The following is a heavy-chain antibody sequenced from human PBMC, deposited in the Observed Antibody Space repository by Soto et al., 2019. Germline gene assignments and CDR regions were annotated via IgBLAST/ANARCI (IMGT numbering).Heavy chain of an antibody. J-gene: IGHJ4*02. CDR1: GFTFSSYW. CDR2: SNSDGSDT. D-gene: IGHD6-19*01. V-gene: IGHV3-74*01. CDR3: ARDRGWALFDY. Sequence: EVQLVESGGGLVQPGGSLRLSCAASGFTFSSYWMYWVRQAPGKGLVWVSRSNSDGSDTNYADSVKGRFTISRDNAKNTLYPEMSSLSAEDTAVYYCARDRGWALFDYWCQGTLVTVSS.